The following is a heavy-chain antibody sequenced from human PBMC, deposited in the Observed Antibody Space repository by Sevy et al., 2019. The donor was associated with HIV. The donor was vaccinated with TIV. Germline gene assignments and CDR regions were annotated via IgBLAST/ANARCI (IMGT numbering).Heavy chain of an antibody. CDR1: GGSISSSSYY. V-gene: IGHV4-39*01. CDR2: IYYSGST. Sequence: SETLSLTCTVSGGSISSSSYYWGWIRQPPGKGLEWIGSIYYSGSTYYNPSLKSRVTISVDTSKNQFSLKLSSVTAADTAVYYCARHVGGRRYFDWLNQENWFDPWGQGTLVTVSS. D-gene: IGHD3-9*01. J-gene: IGHJ5*02. CDR3: ARHVGGRRYFDWLNQENWFDP.